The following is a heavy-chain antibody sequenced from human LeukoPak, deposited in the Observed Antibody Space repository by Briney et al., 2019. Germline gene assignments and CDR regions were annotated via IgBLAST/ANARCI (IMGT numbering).Heavy chain of an antibody. J-gene: IGHJ3*02. D-gene: IGHD1-26*01. Sequence: SVKVSCKASGGTFSSYAISWVRQAPGQGLEWMGGIIPIFGTANYAQKFQGRVTITADESTSTAYMELSSLRSEDTAVYYCAIPPLGSGSYYEAFDIWGQGTMVTVSS. V-gene: IGHV1-69*13. CDR1: GGTFSSYA. CDR3: AIPPLGSGSYYEAFDI. CDR2: IIPIFGTA.